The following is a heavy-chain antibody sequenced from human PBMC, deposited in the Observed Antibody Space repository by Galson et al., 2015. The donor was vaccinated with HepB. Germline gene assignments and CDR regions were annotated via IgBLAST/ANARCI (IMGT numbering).Heavy chain of an antibody. CDR2: ISTYNGNT. CDR3: ARHSGWDLPSTGYFDN. CDR1: GYSFTSYG. D-gene: IGHD6-19*01. Sequence: SVKVSCKASGYSFTSYGISWVRQAPGQGLEWMGWISTYNGNTNYAQKLQGRVTMTTDTSTNTAYMELRSLRSDDTAVYYCARHSGWDLPSTGYFDNWGQGTMVTVSS. J-gene: IGHJ4*02. V-gene: IGHV1-18*01.